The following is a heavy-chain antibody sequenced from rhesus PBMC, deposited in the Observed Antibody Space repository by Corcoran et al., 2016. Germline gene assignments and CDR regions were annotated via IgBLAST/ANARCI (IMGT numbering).Heavy chain of an antibody. Sequence: QVQLQESGPGLVKPSATLSLTCAVSGGSISSSNWWSWIRQPPGKGLAWIGYISGMSGSTYYNPSLKSRVTISTDTSKNQFSLKLSSVTAADTAVYYCARDTPRRGYSYGLDSWGQGVVVTVSS. CDR1: GGSISSSNW. J-gene: IGHJ6*01. CDR2: ISGMSGST. CDR3: ARDTPRRGYSYGLDS. V-gene: IGHV4-65*01. D-gene: IGHD2-33*01.